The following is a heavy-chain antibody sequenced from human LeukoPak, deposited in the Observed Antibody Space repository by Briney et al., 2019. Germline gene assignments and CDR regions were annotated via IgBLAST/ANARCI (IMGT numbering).Heavy chain of an antibody. J-gene: IGHJ3*02. D-gene: IGHD6-13*01. CDR1: GYTFTSYA. CDR3: ARDYSSSWYRYGAFDI. CDR2: INAGNGNT. Sequence: ASVKVSCKASGYTFTSYAMHWVRQAPGQSLEWMGWINAGNGNTKYSQKFQGRVTITRDTSASTAYMELSSLRSEDTAVYYCARDYSSSWYRYGAFDIWGQGTMVTVSS. V-gene: IGHV1-3*01.